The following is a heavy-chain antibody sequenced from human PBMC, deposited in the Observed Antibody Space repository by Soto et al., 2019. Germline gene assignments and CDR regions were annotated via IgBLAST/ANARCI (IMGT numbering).Heavy chain of an antibody. CDR1: AFTVSSSY. V-gene: IGHV3-53*01. J-gene: IGHJ2*01. D-gene: IGHD4-17*01. CDR2: IYSGATT. CDR3: ARLGDNGDHQPFWFFDL. Sequence: GGSLRLSSAASAFTVSSSYMGWVRQAPGKGLEWVSVIYSGATTYYTASVKGRFTISRDNSKNTLYLQVSSLRADDTAVYYCARLGDNGDHQPFWFFDLWGRGTLVTVSS.